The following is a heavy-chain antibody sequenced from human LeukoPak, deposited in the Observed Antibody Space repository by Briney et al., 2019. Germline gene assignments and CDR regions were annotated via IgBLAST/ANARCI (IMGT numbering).Heavy chain of an antibody. V-gene: IGHV3-66*01. Sequence: GGSLRLSCAASGFTVSSYYMTWVRQAPGKGLEYASAIYSGGNTYYEDSVKGRVAISRDNSKNTVFLQVNRVRAEDTAVYYCARSYSNHLFGMDVWGQGTTVTVSS. CDR3: ARSYSNHLFGMDV. CDR1: GFTVSSYY. CDR2: IYSGGNT. D-gene: IGHD4-11*01. J-gene: IGHJ6*02.